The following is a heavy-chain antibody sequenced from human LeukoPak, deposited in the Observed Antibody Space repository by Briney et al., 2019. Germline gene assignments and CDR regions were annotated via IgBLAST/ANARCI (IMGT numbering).Heavy chain of an antibody. Sequence: PSETLSPMCSVSSGSISSSRYYRDWIRQPPGKGLEWIGRIKYGGSAFYNPPLNRRVTVSADTSKNEFSLKLTSVTAAAPAVYYCARQDRGAHQSYYMDSWGKGTTVIVSS. V-gene: IGHV4-39*01. CDR3: ARQDRGAHQSYYMDS. CDR2: IKYGGSA. J-gene: IGHJ6*03. CDR1: SGSISSSRYY. D-gene: IGHD2-2*01.